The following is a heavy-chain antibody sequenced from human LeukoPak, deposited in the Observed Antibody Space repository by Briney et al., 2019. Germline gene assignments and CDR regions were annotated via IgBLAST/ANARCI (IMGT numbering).Heavy chain of an antibody. J-gene: IGHJ4*02. CDR3: ARDNYYSIDY. CDR1: GFTFSRTW. CDR2: INSDGTST. D-gene: IGHD1-26*01. V-gene: IGHV3-74*01. Sequence: GGSLRLSCGASGFTFSRTWMHWVRQAPGKGLVCVSRINSDGTSTVYADSVKGRFTISRDNAKNTVYLQMSGLGVNDTAVYYCARDNYYSIDYWGQGTLVTVSS.